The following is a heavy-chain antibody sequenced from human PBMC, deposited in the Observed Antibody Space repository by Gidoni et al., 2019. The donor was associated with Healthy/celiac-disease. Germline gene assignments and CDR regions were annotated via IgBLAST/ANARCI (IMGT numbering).Heavy chain of an antibody. J-gene: IGHJ4*02. CDR2: ISYDGSNK. Sequence: QVQLVESGGGVVQPGRSLRLSCAASGFPLRSYGMHWVRHAPGKGLEWVAVISYDGSNKYYADSVKVRFTISRDNSKNTLYLQMNSLRAEDTAVYYCAKDEYYYDSSGYYSSYFDYWGQGTLVTVSS. V-gene: IGHV3-30*18. CDR3: AKDEYYYDSSGYYSSYFDY. D-gene: IGHD3-22*01. CDR1: GFPLRSYG.